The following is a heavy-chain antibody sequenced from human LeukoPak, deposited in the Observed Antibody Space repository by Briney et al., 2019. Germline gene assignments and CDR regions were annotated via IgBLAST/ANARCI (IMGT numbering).Heavy chain of an antibody. CDR2: ISSSSSYI. Sequence: GGSLRLSCAASGFTFSSYSMNWVRPAPGKGLEWVSSISSSSSYIYYADSVKGRFTISRDNAKNSLYLQMNSLRAEDTAVYYCARGRRDDAFDIWGQGTMVTVSS. D-gene: IGHD3-10*01. CDR1: GFTFSSYS. CDR3: ARGRRDDAFDI. V-gene: IGHV3-21*01. J-gene: IGHJ3*02.